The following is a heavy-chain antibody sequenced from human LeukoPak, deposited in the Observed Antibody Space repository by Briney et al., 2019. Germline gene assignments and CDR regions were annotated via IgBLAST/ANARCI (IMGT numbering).Heavy chain of an antibody. Sequence: GGSPRLSCEASGFNFNYFAMSWVRQVPGKRLEWVSTIGDAATSASYADSVRGRFSMSRDNSKNMVYLQMDSLRAEDTAVYFCSRVKYGGNSGYHFDSWGLGTLVTVSS. V-gene: IGHV3-23*01. J-gene: IGHJ4*02. CDR3: SRVKYGGNSGYHFDS. CDR2: IGDAATSA. CDR1: GFNFNYFA. D-gene: IGHD4-23*01.